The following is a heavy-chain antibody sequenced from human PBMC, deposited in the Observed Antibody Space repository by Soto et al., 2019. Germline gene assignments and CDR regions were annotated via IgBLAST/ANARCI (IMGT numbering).Heavy chain of an antibody. Sequence: GGSLRLSCAASGFIVRSNYMTWVRQAPGKGLEWVSVIYSSGNIYYPDSVKGRFTTSRDNSQNTFFLQMNSLRAEDTAVYYCARDSGMIRGNYGMDVWGQGTTVTVSS. D-gene: IGHD3-10*01. CDR3: ARDSGMIRGNYGMDV. CDR2: IYSSGNI. J-gene: IGHJ6*02. V-gene: IGHV3-53*01. CDR1: GFIVRSNY.